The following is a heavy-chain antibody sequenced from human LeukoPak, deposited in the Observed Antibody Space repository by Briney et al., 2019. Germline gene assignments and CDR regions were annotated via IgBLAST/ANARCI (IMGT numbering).Heavy chain of an antibody. Sequence: ASVKVSCKASGYTFSSYGISWVRQAPGQGLEWMGWISTYNGNTNYAQKLQGRVTMTTDTSTSTAYMELRSLRSGDTAVYYCARRYYDFWSGYNADAFDIWGQGTMVTVS. V-gene: IGHV1-18*01. D-gene: IGHD3-3*01. CDR2: ISTYNGNT. CDR1: GYTFSSYG. J-gene: IGHJ3*02. CDR3: ARRYYDFWSGYNADAFDI.